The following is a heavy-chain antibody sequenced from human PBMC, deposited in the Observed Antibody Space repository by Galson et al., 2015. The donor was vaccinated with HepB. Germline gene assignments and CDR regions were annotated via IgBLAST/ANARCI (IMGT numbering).Heavy chain of an antibody. Sequence: QSGAEVKKPGESLRISCKGSGYSFTSYWISWVRQMPGKGLEWMGRIDPSDSYTNYSPSFQGHVTISAGKSISTAYLQWSSLKASDTAMYYCARSYCSGGSCYHHFDYWGQGTLVTVSS. CDR1: GYSFTSYW. J-gene: IGHJ4*02. CDR3: ARSYCSGGSCYHHFDY. CDR2: IDPSDSYT. V-gene: IGHV5-10-1*01. D-gene: IGHD2-15*01.